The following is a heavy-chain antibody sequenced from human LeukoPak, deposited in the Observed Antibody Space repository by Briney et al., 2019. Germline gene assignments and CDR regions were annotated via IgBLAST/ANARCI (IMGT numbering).Heavy chain of an antibody. V-gene: IGHV1-69*06. J-gene: IGHJ4*02. D-gene: IGHD2-2*02. CDR1: GGSFNTHA. Sequence: SLKVSCKASGGSFNTHAISWARQAPGPGPEWMGRIIPILSTTTYTQKYQGRVTITADKSTSTAYMEVSSLRSDGTAVYYCARARNYCESTACYNHFDVWGQGTLVTVSS. CDR2: IIPILSTT. CDR3: ARARNYCESTACYNHFDV.